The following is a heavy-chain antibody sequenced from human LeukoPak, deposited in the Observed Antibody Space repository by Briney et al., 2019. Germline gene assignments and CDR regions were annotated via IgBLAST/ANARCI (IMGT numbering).Heavy chain of an antibody. V-gene: IGHV1-69*02. CDR3: VVSGYYYDWFDP. Sequence: SVSVSCKASGTFTDYSISWVRQAPGQGLEWMGMIIPILGQTDYTQKFHDRVTFTADKSTTTAYMELTSLNSEDTAIYYCVVSGYYYDWFDPWGQGTLVTV. CDR2: IIPILGQT. D-gene: IGHD3-3*01. J-gene: IGHJ5*02. CDR1: GTFTDYS.